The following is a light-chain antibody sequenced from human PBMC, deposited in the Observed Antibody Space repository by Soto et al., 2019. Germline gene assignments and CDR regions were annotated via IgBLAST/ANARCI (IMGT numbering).Light chain of an antibody. V-gene: IGKV3-20*01. J-gene: IGKJ5*01. Sequence: EIVLTHSPGTLSLSPGERATLSCRASLTISDNYLAWYQQKAGQAPRLLIYGTSSRATGIPDRFSGSGSGTDFTLTISRLEPEDFAVYYCQQYGSSPPITFGQGTRLEI. CDR2: GTS. CDR1: LTISDNY. CDR3: QQYGSSPPIT.